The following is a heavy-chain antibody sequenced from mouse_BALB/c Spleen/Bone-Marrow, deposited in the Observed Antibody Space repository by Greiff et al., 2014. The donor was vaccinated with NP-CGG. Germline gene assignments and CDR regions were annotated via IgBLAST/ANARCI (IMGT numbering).Heavy chain of an antibody. V-gene: IGHV3-6*02. CDR1: GYSITSGYY. CDR2: ISYDGSN. Sequence: EVQLQQSGPGLVEPSQSLSLTCSVTGYSITSGYYWNWIRQFPGNKLEWMGFISYDGSNNYNPSLKNRISITRDTSKNQFFLKLNSVTTEDTATYYCAALLAYWGQGTLVTVSA. J-gene: IGHJ3*01. CDR3: AALLAY.